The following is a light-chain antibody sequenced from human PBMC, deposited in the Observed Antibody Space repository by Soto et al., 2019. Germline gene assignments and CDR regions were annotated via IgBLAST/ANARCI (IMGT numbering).Light chain of an antibody. J-gene: IGLJ2*01. CDR2: DVS. CDR3: SSYTSSSALVL. CDR1: SSDVGAYNY. V-gene: IGLV2-14*03. Sequence: QSVLTQPASVSGSPGQSITISCSGTSSDVGAYNYVFWYQQHPGKAPKLMIYDVSSRPSGVSNRFSGSKSGNTASLTISGLQAEDEADYYCSSYTSSSALVLFGGGTKLTVL.